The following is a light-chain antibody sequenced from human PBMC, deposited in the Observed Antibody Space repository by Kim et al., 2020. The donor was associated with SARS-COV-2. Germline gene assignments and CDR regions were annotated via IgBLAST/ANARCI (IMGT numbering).Light chain of an antibody. J-gene: IGKJ5*01. CDR2: GAS. CDR3: QQYSRWIT. V-gene: IGKV3-15*01. CDR1: QSIRSN. Sequence: EIVMTQSPATLSVSPGDRAILSCRASQSIRSNLAWYQQKPGQAPRLLIYGASTRATGIPARFSGSGSGTALTFTISSLLSEDFAVYYCQQYSRWITFGQGTRLEIK.